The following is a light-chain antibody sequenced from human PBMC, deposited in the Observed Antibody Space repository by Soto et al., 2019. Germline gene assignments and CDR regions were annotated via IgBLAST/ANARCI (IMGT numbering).Light chain of an antibody. CDR1: SSDFDGFTK. J-gene: IGLJ1*01. Sequence: QSALTQPASVSGSPGQSIAISCTGTSSDFDGFTKVSWYQHHPDKAPKLMMYDVTNRPSGVSDRFSGSKSGNTASLTISGLQAEVEADYYCSSFTSSFTYVFGSGTKLTVL. CDR2: DVT. V-gene: IGLV2-14*03. CDR3: SSFTSSFTYV.